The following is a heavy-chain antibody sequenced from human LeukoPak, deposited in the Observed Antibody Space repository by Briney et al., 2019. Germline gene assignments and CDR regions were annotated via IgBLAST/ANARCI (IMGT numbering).Heavy chain of an antibody. CDR3: ARGARYYCSGGSCYSGVAY. Sequence: ASVKVSCKASGYTFTGYDINWVRQATGQGLEWMGWMNPNSGNTGYAQKFQGRVTMTRNTSISTAYMELSSLRSEDTAVYYCARGARYYCSGGSCYSGVAYWGQGTLVTVSS. CDR1: GYTFTGYD. J-gene: IGHJ4*02. D-gene: IGHD2-15*01. CDR2: MNPNSGNT. V-gene: IGHV1-8*01.